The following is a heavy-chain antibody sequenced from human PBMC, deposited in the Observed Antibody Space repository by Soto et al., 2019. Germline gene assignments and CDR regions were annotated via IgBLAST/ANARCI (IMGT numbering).Heavy chain of an antibody. CDR3: ARHAQRYSYGYNHYYYYMDV. D-gene: IGHD5-18*01. Sequence: SVKVSCKASGGTFSSYAISWVRQAPGQGLEWMGGIIPIFGTANYAQKFQGRVTITADESTSTAYMELSSLRSEDTAVYYCARHAQRYSYGYNHYYYYMDVWGKGTTVTVSS. J-gene: IGHJ6*03. V-gene: IGHV1-69*13. CDR1: GGTFSSYA. CDR2: IIPIFGTA.